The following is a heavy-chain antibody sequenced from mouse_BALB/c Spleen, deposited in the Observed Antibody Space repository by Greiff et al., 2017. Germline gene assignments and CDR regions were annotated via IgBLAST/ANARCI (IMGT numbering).Heavy chain of an antibody. CDR3: ARDYYGYTWFAY. Sequence: VQLKQSGPSLVKPSQTLSLTCSVTGDSITSGYWNWIRKFPGNKLEYMGYISYSGSTYYNPSLKSRISITRDTSKNQYYLQLNSVTTEDTATYYCARDYYGYTWFAYWGQGTLVTVSA. CDR2: ISYSGST. V-gene: IGHV3-8*02. J-gene: IGHJ3*01. D-gene: IGHD2-2*01. CDR1: GDSITSGY.